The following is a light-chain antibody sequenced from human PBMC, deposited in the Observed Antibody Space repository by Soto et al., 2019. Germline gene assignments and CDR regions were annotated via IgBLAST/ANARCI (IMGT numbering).Light chain of an antibody. CDR3: QQYNNWPYT. J-gene: IGKJ2*01. Sequence: EILMTQSPATLSVSPGERAVISCTPSQSVSSKLAWYQQKPGQGPRLLIYGASTRATGIPARFSGSGSGTEFTLTISSLQSEDFAVYFCQQYNNWPYTFGQGTKVDIK. V-gene: IGKV3-15*01. CDR1: QSVSSK. CDR2: GAS.